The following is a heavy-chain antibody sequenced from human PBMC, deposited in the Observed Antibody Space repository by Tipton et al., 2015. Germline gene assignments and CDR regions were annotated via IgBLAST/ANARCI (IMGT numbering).Heavy chain of an antibody. Sequence: GLVKPSETLSLTCTVSGGSISSGGHYWGWIRQHPGKGLEWIGYIYYSGNTYYNPSLKSRITMSIDTSNNRFSLKLSSVTAADTAVYYCARARTASGNYFALFDPWGLGTLVTVSS. D-gene: IGHD3-10*01. CDR2: IYYSGNT. CDR3: ARARTASGNYFALFDP. CDR1: GGSISSGGHY. J-gene: IGHJ5*02. V-gene: IGHV4-31*03.